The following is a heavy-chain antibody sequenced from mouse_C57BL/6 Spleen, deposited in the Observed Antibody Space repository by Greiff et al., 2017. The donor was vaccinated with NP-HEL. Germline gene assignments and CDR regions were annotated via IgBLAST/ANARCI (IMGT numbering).Heavy chain of an antibody. D-gene: IGHD2-4*01. Sequence: QVQLKQSGPELVKPGASVKLSCKASGYTFTSYDINWVKQRPGQGLEWIGWIYPRDGSTKYNEKFKSKATLTVDTSSSTGYMELHSLTSEYSAVYFCARHDYGAWFAYWGQGTLVTVSA. V-gene: IGHV1-85*01. CDR1: GYTFTSYD. CDR3: ARHDYGAWFAY. CDR2: IYPRDGST. J-gene: IGHJ3*01.